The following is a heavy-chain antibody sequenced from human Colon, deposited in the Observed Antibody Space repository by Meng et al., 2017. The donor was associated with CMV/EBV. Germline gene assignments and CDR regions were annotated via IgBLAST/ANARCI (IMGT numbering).Heavy chain of an antibody. D-gene: IGHD5-12*01. CDR3: ARGGYSGYGPFDP. V-gene: IGHV1-2*02. CDR1: GYTFTGYY. CDR2: INPNSGGT. J-gene: IGHJ5*02. Sequence: KASGYTFTGYYMHWVRQAPGQGLEWMGWINPNSGGTNYAQKFQGRVTMTRDTSISTAYMELSRLRSDDTAVYYCARGGYSGYGPFDPWGQGTLVTVSS.